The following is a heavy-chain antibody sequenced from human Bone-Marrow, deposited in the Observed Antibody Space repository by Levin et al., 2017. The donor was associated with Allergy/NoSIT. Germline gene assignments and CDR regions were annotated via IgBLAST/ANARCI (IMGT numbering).Heavy chain of an antibody. CDR2: IFYSGST. V-gene: IGHV4-31*03. D-gene: IGHD4/OR15-4a*01. J-gene: IGHJ4*02. CDR3: ARESEESTGSEDYGYFDS. Sequence: PSETLSLTCTVSGGSVTSGSYYWSWIRQHPGKGLAWIGYIFYSGSTYYNPSLKSRVTISMDTSKNQLSLTLRSVTAADTAVYYCARESEESTGSEDYGYFDSWGQGTLVTVSS. CDR1: GGSVTSGSYY.